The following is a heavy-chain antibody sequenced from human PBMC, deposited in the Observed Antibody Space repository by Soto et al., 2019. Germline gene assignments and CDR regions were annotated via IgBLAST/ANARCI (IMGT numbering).Heavy chain of an antibody. Sequence: VQLVESGGGVVQPGRSLRLSCAASGFNVNDYAVHWLRQAPGKGLEWVAGISSDGSHKYYADTVQGRFTLSRDRSKNTLYVQMNSLRPEDTAVYYCARNGHSYENTGHLYYLDFWGVGTLVTVSS. CDR2: ISSDGSHK. V-gene: IGHV3-30*04. CDR1: GFNVNDYA. J-gene: IGHJ4*02. CDR3: ARNGHSYENTGHLYYLDF. D-gene: IGHD2-8*01.